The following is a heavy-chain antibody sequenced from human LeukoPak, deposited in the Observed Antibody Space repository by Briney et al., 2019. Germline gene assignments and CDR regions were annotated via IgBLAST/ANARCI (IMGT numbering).Heavy chain of an antibody. CDR3: ARHGITMVRGALNWFDP. J-gene: IGHJ5*02. Sequence: GEPLQISCKGSGYSFTSYWIGWVRQMPGKGLEWMGIIYPGDSDTRYSPSFQGQVTISADKSISTAYLQWSSLKASDTAMYYCARHGITMVRGALNWFDPWGQGTLVTVSS. D-gene: IGHD3-10*01. CDR2: IYPGDSDT. V-gene: IGHV5-51*01. CDR1: GYSFTSYW.